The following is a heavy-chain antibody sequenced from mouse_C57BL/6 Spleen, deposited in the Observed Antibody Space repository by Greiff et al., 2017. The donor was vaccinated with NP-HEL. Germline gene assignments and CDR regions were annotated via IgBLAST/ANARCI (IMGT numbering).Heavy chain of an antibody. CDR1: GYSFTDYN. V-gene: IGHV1-39*01. Sequence: EVQLVESGPELVKPGASVKISCKASGYSFTDYNMNWVKQSNGKSLEWIGVINPNYGTTSYNQKFKGKATLTVDQSSSTAYMQLNSLTSEDSAVYYCASSPTVVATTHYYFDYWGQGTTLTVSS. CDR2: INPNYGTT. J-gene: IGHJ2*01. D-gene: IGHD1-1*01. CDR3: ASSPTVVATTHYYFDY.